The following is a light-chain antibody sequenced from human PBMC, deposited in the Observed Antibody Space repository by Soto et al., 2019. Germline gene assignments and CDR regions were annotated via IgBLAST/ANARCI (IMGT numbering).Light chain of an antibody. Sequence: IQLTQSPSSLSASVGDRVTITCRASQGISSYLAWYQQKPGKAPKLLIYAASTLKSGVPSRFSGSGSGTDFTLTISSLQHEDFATYYCRQLNSYPCTFGGGTKVEIK. V-gene: IGKV1-9*01. CDR3: RQLNSYPCT. CDR1: QGISSY. CDR2: AAS. J-gene: IGKJ4*01.